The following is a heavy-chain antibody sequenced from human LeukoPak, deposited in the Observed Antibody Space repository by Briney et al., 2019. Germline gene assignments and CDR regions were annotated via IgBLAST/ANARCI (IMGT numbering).Heavy chain of an antibody. V-gene: IGHV1-2*02. CDR1: GYRFNDYY. CDR2: INPKTGVT. CDR3: ARDHVSGKDDRNFDY. Sequence: ASVKVSCKASGYRFNDYYMFWIGQAPGQGIEWVGWINPKTGVTSYAQKFQGRVTVTTDTSISTLYMELNSLISDDTAVYYCARDHVSGKDDRNFDYWGQGTLVTVSS. J-gene: IGHJ4*02. D-gene: IGHD3-10*01.